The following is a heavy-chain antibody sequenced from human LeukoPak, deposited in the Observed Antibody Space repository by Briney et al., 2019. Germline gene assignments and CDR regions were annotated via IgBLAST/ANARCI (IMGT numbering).Heavy chain of an antibody. D-gene: IGHD2-2*01. CDR1: GYTFTSYG. J-gene: IGHJ4*02. CDR3: ARGYCSSTSCSTFDY. CDR2: ISAYNGNT. V-gene: IGHV1-18*01. Sequence: ASVKVSCKASGYTFTSYGISWVRQAPGQGLEWMGWISAYNGNTNYAQKLQGRVTMTTDTSTSTAYMELRGLRSDDTAVYYCARGYCSSTSCSTFDYWGQGTLVTVSS.